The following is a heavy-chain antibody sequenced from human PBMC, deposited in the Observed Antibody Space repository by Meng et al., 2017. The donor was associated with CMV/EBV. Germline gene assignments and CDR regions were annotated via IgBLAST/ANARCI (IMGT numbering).Heavy chain of an antibody. D-gene: IGHD1-14*01. CDR2: ISSSGSTI. J-gene: IGHJ4*02. CDR1: GFTFSDYY. V-gene: IGHV3-11*04. Sequence: GESLKISCAASGFTFSDYYMSWIRQAPGKGLEWVSYISSSGSTIYYADSVKGRFTISRDNAKNSLYLQMNSQRAEDTAVYYCARGKTKPRDYWGQGTLVTVSS. CDR3: ARGKTKPRDY.